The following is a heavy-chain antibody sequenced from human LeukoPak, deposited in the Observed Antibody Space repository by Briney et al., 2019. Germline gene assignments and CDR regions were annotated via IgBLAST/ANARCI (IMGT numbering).Heavy chain of an antibody. V-gene: IGHV1-69*13. D-gene: IGHD3-22*01. J-gene: IGHJ4*02. Sequence: GASVKVSCKASGGTFSSYAISWVRQAPGQGLEWMGGIIPIFGTANYAQKFQGRVTITADESTTTAYMELSSLRSEDTAMYYCARELRDSSGYYLAPFDYWGQGTLITVSS. CDR1: GGTFSSYA. CDR2: IIPIFGTA. CDR3: ARELRDSSGYYLAPFDY.